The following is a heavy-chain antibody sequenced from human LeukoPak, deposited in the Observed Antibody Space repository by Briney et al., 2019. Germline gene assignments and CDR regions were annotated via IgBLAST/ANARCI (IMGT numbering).Heavy chain of an antibody. CDR2: INHSGST. CDR1: GGSFSGYY. J-gene: IGHJ4*02. Sequence: SETLSLTCAVYGGSFSGYYWSWIRQPPGKGLEWIGEINHSGSTNYNPSLKSRVTISVDTSKNQFSLKLSSVTAADTAVYYCARGGDYGMIDYWGQGTLVTVSS. CDR3: ARGGDYGMIDY. D-gene: IGHD4-17*01. V-gene: IGHV4-34*01.